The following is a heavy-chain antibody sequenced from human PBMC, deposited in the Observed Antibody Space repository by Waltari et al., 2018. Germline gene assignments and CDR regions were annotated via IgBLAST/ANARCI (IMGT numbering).Heavy chain of an antibody. J-gene: IGHJ4*02. CDR1: GFTFRSYW. D-gene: IGHD6-13*01. CDR2: IDGDGGVT. CDR3: ARVIISRAGKGIDY. Sequence: EEQIVETGGGLVQPGVSLRVSCTVSGFTFRSYWMHWGRQGPGKGREWVSRIDGDGGVTNYADFVRGRFTISRDNAKDTVYLQMNNLRVEDTAVYYCARVIISRAGKGIDYWGQGTLVTVSS. V-gene: IGHV3-74*01.